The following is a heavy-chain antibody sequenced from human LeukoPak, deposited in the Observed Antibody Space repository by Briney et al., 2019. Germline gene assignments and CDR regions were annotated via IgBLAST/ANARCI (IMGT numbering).Heavy chain of an antibody. CDR3: ARGSAVGSGDDY. J-gene: IGHJ4*02. Sequence: SETLCLTCTVSGGSISSGDYYWSWIRQPPGKGLEWIGYIYYSGSTYYNPSLKSRVTTSADTSKNQFSLKLSSVTAADTAVYYCARGSAVGSGDDYWGPGTLVTASS. V-gene: IGHV4-30-4*08. D-gene: IGHD2-2*01. CDR1: GGSISSGDYY. CDR2: IYYSGST.